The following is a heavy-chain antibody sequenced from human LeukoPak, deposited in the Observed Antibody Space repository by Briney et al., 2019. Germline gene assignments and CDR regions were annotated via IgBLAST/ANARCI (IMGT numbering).Heavy chain of an antibody. CDR2: ICSSGTTT. J-gene: IGHJ4*02. Sequence: PGGSLRLSCSASGFTFSSYAMTWIRQAPGKGLEWVSAICSSGTTTYYADSEKGRFTISRDNPNNTLYLQMNSLRAEDTAVYYCAKVTKSYCSGGSCNLDYWGQGTLVTVSS. CDR3: AKVTKSYCSGGSCNLDY. CDR1: GFTFSSYA. V-gene: IGHV3-23*01. D-gene: IGHD2-15*01.